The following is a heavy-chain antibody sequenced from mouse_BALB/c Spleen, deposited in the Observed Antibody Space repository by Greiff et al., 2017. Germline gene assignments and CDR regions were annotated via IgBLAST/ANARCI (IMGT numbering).Heavy chain of an antibody. CDR2: INPSNGRT. CDR3: ARLAGAMDY. Sequence: QVQLQQPGAELVKPGASVKLSCKASGYTFTSYWMHWVKQRPGQGLEWIGEINPSNGRTNYNEKFKSKATLTVDKSSSTAYMQLSSLTSEDSAVYYCARLAGAMDYWGQGTSVTVSS. CDR1: GYTFTSYW. V-gene: IGHV1S81*02. J-gene: IGHJ4*01.